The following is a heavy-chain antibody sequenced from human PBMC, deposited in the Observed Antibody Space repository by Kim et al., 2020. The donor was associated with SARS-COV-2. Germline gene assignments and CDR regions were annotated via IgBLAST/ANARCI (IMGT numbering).Heavy chain of an antibody. J-gene: IGHJ6*02. D-gene: IGHD6-13*01. CDR1: GGTFSSYA. CDR3: ARSGYSSSWFYYGMDV. V-gene: IGHV1-69*13. Sequence: SVKVSCKASGGTFSSYAISWVRQAPGQGLEWMGGIIPIFGTANYAQKFQGRVTITADESTSTAYMELSSLRSEDTAVYYCARSGYSSSWFYYGMDVWGQGTTVTVSS. CDR2: IIPIFGTA.